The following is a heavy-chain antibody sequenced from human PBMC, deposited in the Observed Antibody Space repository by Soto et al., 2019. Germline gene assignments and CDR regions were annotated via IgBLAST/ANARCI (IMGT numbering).Heavy chain of an antibody. D-gene: IGHD3-10*01. Sequence: GASVKVSCKASGYSFSSHYMHWVKQAPGQGLEWLGIINPTGGSTTYAEKFQGRVTMTADTDTETVYMELRRLRSADTAMYYCAAGEPLHYRGQGALVTVSS. J-gene: IGHJ4*02. CDR3: AAGEPLHY. CDR2: INPTGGST. V-gene: IGHV1-46*01. CDR1: GYSFSSHY.